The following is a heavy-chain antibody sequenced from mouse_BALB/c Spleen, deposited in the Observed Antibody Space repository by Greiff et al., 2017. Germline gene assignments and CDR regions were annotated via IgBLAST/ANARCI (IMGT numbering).Heavy chain of an antibody. D-gene: IGHD1-3*01. Sequence: EVQRVESGGGLVQPGGSRKLSCAASGFTFSSFGMHWVRQAPEKGLEWVAYISSGSSTIYYADTVKGRFTISRDNPKNTLFLQMTSLRSEDTAMYYCARGGGNSRLPFAYWGQGTLVTVSA. CDR1: GFTFSSFG. J-gene: IGHJ3*01. CDR3: ARGGGNSRLPFAY. V-gene: IGHV5-17*02. CDR2: ISSGSSTI.